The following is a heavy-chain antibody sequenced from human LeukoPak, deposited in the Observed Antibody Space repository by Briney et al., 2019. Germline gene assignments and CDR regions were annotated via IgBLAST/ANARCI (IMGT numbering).Heavy chain of an antibody. CDR2: IHYDGSNN. D-gene: IGHD5-12*01. Sequence: PGGSLRLSCAASGFTFSSYAMHWVRQAPGKGLEWVAFIHYDGSNNYYADSVKGRFTISRDNAKNSLYLQMNSLRAEDTAVYYCARDKISGYDFSYYYYYMDVWGKGTTVTVSS. V-gene: IGHV3-30*02. CDR3: ARDKISGYDFSYYYYYMDV. J-gene: IGHJ6*03. CDR1: GFTFSSYA.